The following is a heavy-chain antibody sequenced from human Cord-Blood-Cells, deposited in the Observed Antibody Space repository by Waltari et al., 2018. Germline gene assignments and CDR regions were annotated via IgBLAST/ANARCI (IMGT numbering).Heavy chain of an antibody. CDR1: GFTYSSYC. CDR2: IKQDGSEK. CDR3: ARKAAVGATYFDY. D-gene: IGHD1-26*01. J-gene: IGHJ4*02. Sequence: EVQLVESGGGWVQPGGSLRLSCAASGFTYSSYCMSWVSQAPGKGLEWVANIKQDGSEKYYVDSVKGRFTISRDNAKNSLYLQMNSLRAEDTAVYYCARKAAVGATYFDYWGQGTLVTVSS. V-gene: IGHV3-7*01.